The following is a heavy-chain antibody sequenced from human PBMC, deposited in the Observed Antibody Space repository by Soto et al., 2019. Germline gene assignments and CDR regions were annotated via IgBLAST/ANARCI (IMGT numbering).Heavy chain of an antibody. Sequence: SETLSLTCTVSGGSISSYYWSWIRQPPGKGLEWIGYIYYSGSTNYNPSLKRRVTISVDTSKNQFSLKLSSVTAADTAVYYCGRLNAYDYIWGSYRYFDSWGQGTLVTVSS. V-gene: IGHV4-59*08. CDR2: IYYSGST. D-gene: IGHD3-16*02. CDR3: GRLNAYDYIWGSYRYFDS. CDR1: GGSISSYY. J-gene: IGHJ4*02.